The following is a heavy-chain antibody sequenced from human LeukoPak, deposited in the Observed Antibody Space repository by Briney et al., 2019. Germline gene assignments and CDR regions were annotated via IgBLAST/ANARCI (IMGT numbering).Heavy chain of an antibody. V-gene: IGHV4-30-4*01. CDR1: GGSISSGDYY. J-gene: IGHJ4*02. Sequence: PQTLSLTCTVSGGSISSGDYYWSWIRQPPGKGLEWIGYIYYSGSTYYNPSLKSRVTISVDTSKNQFSLKLSSVTAADTAVYYCARVSYDSSGYLIGYFDYWGQGTLVTVSS. CDR3: ARVSYDSSGYLIGYFDY. D-gene: IGHD3-22*01. CDR2: IYYSGST.